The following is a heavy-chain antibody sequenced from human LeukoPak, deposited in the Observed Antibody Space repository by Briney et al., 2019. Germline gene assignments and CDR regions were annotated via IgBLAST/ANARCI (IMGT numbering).Heavy chain of an antibody. Sequence: AGESLKISCKGSGYSFTTYWISWVRQMPGKGLEWMGRIDPSDSYTNYSPSFQGHVTISVDKSISTAYLQWSSLKASDTAMYYCARQGGFYDNRGYNDAFDIWGQGTVVTVSS. D-gene: IGHD3-22*01. CDR3: ARQGGFYDNRGYNDAFDI. CDR1: GYSFTTYW. J-gene: IGHJ3*02. CDR2: IDPSDSYT. V-gene: IGHV5-10-1*01.